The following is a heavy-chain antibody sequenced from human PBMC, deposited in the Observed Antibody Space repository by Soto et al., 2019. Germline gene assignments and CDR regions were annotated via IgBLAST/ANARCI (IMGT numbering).Heavy chain of an antibody. CDR1: GGTFSSYA. D-gene: IGHD2-2*02. J-gene: IGHJ5*02. CDR3: ARGDMDIVVVPAAIGWFDP. Sequence: QVQLVQSGAEVKKPGSSVKVSCKASGGTFSSYAISWVRQAPGQGLEWMGGIIPIFGTANYAQKFQGRVTISADESTSTAYMELSSLRSEDTAVYYCARGDMDIVVVPAAIGWFDPLGQGSLVTVSS. V-gene: IGHV1-69*01. CDR2: IIPIFGTA.